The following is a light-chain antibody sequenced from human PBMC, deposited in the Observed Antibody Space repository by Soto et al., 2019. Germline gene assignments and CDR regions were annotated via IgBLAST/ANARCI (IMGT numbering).Light chain of an antibody. J-gene: IGKJ1*01. CDR3: QQYNDWQWT. Sequence: EIVMTQSPATLSVSPGERATLSCRDSQSVSTNLAWYQQKPGQAPRLLIYGSFTRAAGTPARFSGSGSGTEFTLTISSLQSEDFAVYYCQQYNDWQWTFGQGTKVDIK. CDR1: QSVSTN. V-gene: IGKV3-15*01. CDR2: GSF.